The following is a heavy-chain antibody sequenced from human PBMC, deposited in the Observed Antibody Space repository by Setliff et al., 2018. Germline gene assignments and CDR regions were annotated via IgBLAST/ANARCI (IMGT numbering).Heavy chain of an antibody. CDR2: IIPIFGTA. CDR1: GYTFTSYD. CDR3: ARGRGSYYYYMDV. V-gene: IGHV1-2*02. J-gene: IGHJ6*03. D-gene: IGHD1-26*01. Sequence: ASVKVSCKASGYTFTSYDINWVRQATGQGLEWMGGIIPIFGTANYAQKFQGRVTMTRDTSISTAYMELSRLRSDDTAVYYCARGRGSYYYYMDVWGKGTTVTVSS.